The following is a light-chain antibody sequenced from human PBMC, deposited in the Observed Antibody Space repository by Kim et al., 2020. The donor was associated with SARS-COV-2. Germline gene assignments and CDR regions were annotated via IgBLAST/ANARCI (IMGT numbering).Light chain of an antibody. J-gene: IGKJ4*01. CDR1: QGISSY. V-gene: IGKV1-9*01. Sequence: DIQLTQSPSFLSASVGDRVTITCRASQGISSYLAWYQQKPGKAPKLLIYAASTLQSGVPSRFSGSGSGTEFTLTISSLQPEDFATYYCQQLNSYSLTFGGGTKVYIK. CDR2: AAS. CDR3: QQLNSYSLT.